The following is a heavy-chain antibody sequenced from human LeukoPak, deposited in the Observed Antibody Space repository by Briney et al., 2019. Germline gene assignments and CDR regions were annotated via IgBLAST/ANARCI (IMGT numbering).Heavy chain of an antibody. CDR1: GLTFNKYW. D-gene: IGHD6-19*01. V-gene: IGHV3-21*01. Sequence: GSLRLSCEASGLTFNKYWMTWVRQAPGKGLEWVSSITSSSSYIYYSDSVKGRFTISRDNAKKSVYLQMNNLRAEDTAVYHCARGSTYSSGWYTGFDYWGQGTMVTVSS. CDR3: ARGSTYSSGWYTGFDY. J-gene: IGHJ4*03. CDR2: ITSSSSYI.